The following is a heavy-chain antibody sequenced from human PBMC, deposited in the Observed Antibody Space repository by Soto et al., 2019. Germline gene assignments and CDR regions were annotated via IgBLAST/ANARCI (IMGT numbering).Heavy chain of an antibody. CDR1: GGTFSSYA. D-gene: IGHD2-21*02. Sequence: SVKVSCKASGGTFSSYAISWVRQAPGQGLEWMGGIIPICGTANNAQKFEGRVTIIADESTSTAYMELSGLRSDDTADDTAVYYCAKSNYGGDDYFQYGLDVWGQGTTVTVSS. J-gene: IGHJ6*02. V-gene: IGHV1-69*13. CDR2: IIPICGTA. CDR3: VYYCAKSNYGGDDYFQYGLDV.